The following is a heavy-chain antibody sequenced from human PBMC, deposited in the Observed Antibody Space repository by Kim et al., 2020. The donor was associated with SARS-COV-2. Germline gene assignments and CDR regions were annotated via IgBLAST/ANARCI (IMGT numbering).Heavy chain of an antibody. V-gene: IGHV3-33*01. J-gene: IGHJ4*02. D-gene: IGHD2-21*01. CDR3: ARAERGDEGCGIDC. CDR1: GFTFSSYG. Sequence: GGSLRLSCAASGFTFSSYGMSWVRQAPGKGLEWVSVICCDGGNKYYADSVKGRFTISRDNSKNTLYLQMNSLRAEDTAVYYCARAERGDEGCGIDCWGQGTLVTVSS. CDR2: ICCDGGNK.